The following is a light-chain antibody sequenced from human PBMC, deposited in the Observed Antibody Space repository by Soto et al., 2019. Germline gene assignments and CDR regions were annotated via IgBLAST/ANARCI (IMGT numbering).Light chain of an antibody. Sequence: QSVLTQPPSVSGAPGQRVTISCTGSSSNIGAGYDVHWYQHLPGTGPKLLIYGDTNRPSGVPDRFSGSKSGTSASLAITGLQLEDEADYYCQSYDSSRGGHLVFGGGTKLTVL. J-gene: IGLJ3*02. V-gene: IGLV1-40*01. CDR2: GDT. CDR3: QSYDSSRGGHLV. CDR1: SSNIGAGYD.